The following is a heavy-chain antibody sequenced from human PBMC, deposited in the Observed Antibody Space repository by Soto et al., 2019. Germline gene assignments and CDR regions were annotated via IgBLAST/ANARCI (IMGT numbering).Heavy chain of an antibody. D-gene: IGHD6-19*01. CDR2: INPSGGST. V-gene: IGHV1-46*01. Sequence: QVQLVQSGAEVKKPGASVKVSCKASGYTFTSYYMHWVRQAPGQGLEWMGIINPSGGSTSYAQKCQGRVTMTRDTSTSTVYMELSSLRSEDTAVHYCARDGAGAVVGISYYYYYGMDVWGQGTTVTVSS. CDR1: GYTFTSYY. J-gene: IGHJ6*02. CDR3: ARDGAGAVVGISYYYYYGMDV.